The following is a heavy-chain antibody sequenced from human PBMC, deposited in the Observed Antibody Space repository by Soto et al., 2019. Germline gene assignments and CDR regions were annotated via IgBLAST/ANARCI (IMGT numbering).Heavy chain of an antibody. CDR2: IYYSGST. V-gene: IGHV4-59*08. J-gene: IGHJ5*02. Sequence: SETLSLTCTVSGGSISSYYWIWIRQPPGKGLEWIGYIYYSGSTNYNPSLKSRVTISVDTSKNQFSLKLSSVTAADTAVYYCARHKASYSSSWYGPGWFDPWGQGTLVTV. D-gene: IGHD6-13*01. CDR1: GGSISSYY. CDR3: ARHKASYSSSWYGPGWFDP.